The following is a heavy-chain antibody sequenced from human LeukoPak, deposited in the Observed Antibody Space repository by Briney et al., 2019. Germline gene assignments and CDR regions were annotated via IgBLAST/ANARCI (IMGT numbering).Heavy chain of an antibody. Sequence: PSETLSLTCAVYGGSFSGYYWSWIRQPAGKGLEWIGRIYTSGSTNYNPSLKSRVTISVDTSKNQFSLKLSSVTAADTAVYYCARLIRAAIFGAVINGGPGNFDYWGQGTLVTVSS. CDR1: GGSFSGYY. J-gene: IGHJ4*02. V-gene: IGHV4-59*10. CDR3: ARLIRAAIFGAVINGGPGNFDY. D-gene: IGHD3-3*01. CDR2: IYTSGST.